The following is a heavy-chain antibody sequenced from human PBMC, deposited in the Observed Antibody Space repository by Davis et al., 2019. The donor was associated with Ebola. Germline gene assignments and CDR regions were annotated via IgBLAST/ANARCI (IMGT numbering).Heavy chain of an antibody. CDR1: GYVFSSYG. CDR2: ASTFNCDT. CDR3: ARDQQLFF. V-gene: IGHV1-18*01. Sequence: ASVKVSCKAAGYVFSSYGVSWVRQAPGQGLEWLGWASTFNCDTIYAQKFQDRVTMSVDKSTDTAYMEIRSLRFDDTAVYYCARDQQLFFWGQGTLVTVSS. D-gene: IGHD1-1*01. J-gene: IGHJ1*01.